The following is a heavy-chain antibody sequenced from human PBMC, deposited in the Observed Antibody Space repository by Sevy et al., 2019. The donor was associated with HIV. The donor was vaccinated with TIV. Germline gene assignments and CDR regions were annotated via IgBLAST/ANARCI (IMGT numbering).Heavy chain of an antibody. Sequence: SETLSLTCTVSGGSISSYYWSWIRQPPGKGLEWIGYIYYSGSTNYNPSLKSRVTISVDTSKNQFSLKLSSVTAADTAVYYCARPILGYCSSTSCYETYYYYYMDVWGKGTTVTVSS. V-gene: IGHV4-59*01. J-gene: IGHJ6*03. CDR3: ARPILGYCSSTSCYETYYYYYMDV. CDR1: GGSISSYY. CDR2: IYYSGST. D-gene: IGHD2-2*01.